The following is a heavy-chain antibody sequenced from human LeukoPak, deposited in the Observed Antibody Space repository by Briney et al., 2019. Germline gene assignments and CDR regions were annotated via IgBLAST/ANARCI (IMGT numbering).Heavy chain of an antibody. Sequence: SETLSLTCAVYGGSFSGYYWSWIRQPPGKGLEWIGEINHSGSTNYNPSLKSRVTISVDTSKNQFSLKLSSVTAADTAVYYCARESYGSGSSAFDIWGQGTMVTVSS. CDR2: INHSGST. D-gene: IGHD3-10*01. CDR3: ARESYGSGSSAFDI. J-gene: IGHJ3*02. V-gene: IGHV4-34*01. CDR1: GGSFSGYY.